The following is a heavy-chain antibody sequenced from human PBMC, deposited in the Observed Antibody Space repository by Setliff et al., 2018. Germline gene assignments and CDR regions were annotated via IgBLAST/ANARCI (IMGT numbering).Heavy chain of an antibody. J-gene: IGHJ4*02. CDR3: AKDGKLQFDY. CDR2: IRYDGSNK. V-gene: IGHV3-30*02. Sequence: GSLRLSCAASGFTFSGSAVHWVRQASGKGLEWVAFIRYDGSNKYYADSVKGRFTISRDNSKNTLYLQMNSLRAEDTAVYYCAKDGKLQFDYWGQGTLVTVSS. CDR1: GFTFSGSA. D-gene: IGHD4-4*01.